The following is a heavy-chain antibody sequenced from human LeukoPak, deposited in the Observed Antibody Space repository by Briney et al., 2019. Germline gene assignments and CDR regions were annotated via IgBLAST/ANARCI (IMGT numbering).Heavy chain of an antibody. J-gene: IGHJ3*02. V-gene: IGHV4-39*01. CDR1: GGSISSSSYY. CDR2: IYYRGST. Sequence: SETLSLTRTVSGGSISSSSYYWGWIRQPPGKGLEWIGSIYYRGSTYYNPSLKSRVTISVDTSKNQFSLKLSSVTAADTAVYYCATLDYGGNDAFDIWGQGTMVTVSS. CDR3: ATLDYGGNDAFDI. D-gene: IGHD4-23*01.